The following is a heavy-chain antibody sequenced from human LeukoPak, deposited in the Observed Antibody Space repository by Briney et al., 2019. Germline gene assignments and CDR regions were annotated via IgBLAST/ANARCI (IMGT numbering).Heavy chain of an antibody. CDR1: GGTFNSYA. V-gene: IGHV1-69*05. CDR2: IMPLFGTA. CDR3: ASGSLGDGYGVGDYYQYMDV. J-gene: IGHJ6*03. D-gene: IGHD5-24*01. Sequence: SVKVSCTASGGTFNSYAISWVRQAPGQGLEWMGGIMPLFGTANYAQEFQGRVTFTTDESASTAYMEVSSLRSEDTAVYYCASGSLGDGYGVGDYYQYMDVWGKGTTVTVSS.